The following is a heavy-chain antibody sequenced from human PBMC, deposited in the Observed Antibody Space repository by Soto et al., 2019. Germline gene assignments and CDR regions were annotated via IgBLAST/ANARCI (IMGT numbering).Heavy chain of an antibody. Sequence: SVKVSFKASGGTFSSYAISWLRQAPGQGLEWMGGIIPIFGTANYAQKFQGRVTITADKSTSTAYMELSSLRSEDTAVYYCATASSFYYYYGMDVWGQGTTVTVSS. CDR2: IIPIFGTA. J-gene: IGHJ6*02. D-gene: IGHD6-6*01. CDR1: GGTFSSYA. CDR3: ATASSFYYYYGMDV. V-gene: IGHV1-69*06.